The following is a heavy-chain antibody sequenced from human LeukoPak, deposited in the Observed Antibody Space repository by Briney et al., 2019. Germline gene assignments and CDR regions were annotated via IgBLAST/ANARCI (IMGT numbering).Heavy chain of an antibody. CDR2: INTNTGNP. J-gene: IGHJ4*02. CDR3: ARDIYCDFWSGITGG. D-gene: IGHD3-3*01. CDR1: GYTFTSYA. Sequence: ASVKVSCKASGYTFTSYAMNWVRQAPGQGLEWMGWINTNTGNPTYAQGFTGRFVFSLDTSVSTAYLQISSLKAEDTAVDYCARDIYCDFWSGITGGWGQGTLVTVSS. V-gene: IGHV7-4-1*02.